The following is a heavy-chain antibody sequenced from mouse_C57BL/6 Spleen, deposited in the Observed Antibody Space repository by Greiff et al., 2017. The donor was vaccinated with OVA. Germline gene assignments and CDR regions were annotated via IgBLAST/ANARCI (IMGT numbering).Heavy chain of an antibody. CDR3: ARWGYDHDDGYYYAMDY. Sequence: QVQLQQPGTELVKPGASVKLSCKASGYTFTSYWMHWVKQRPGQGLEWIGNINPSNGGTNYNEKFKSKATLTVDKSSSTAYMQLSSLTSEDSAVYYCARWGYDHDDGYYYAMDYWGQGTSVTVSS. D-gene: IGHD2-4*01. CDR1: GYTFTSYW. V-gene: IGHV1-53*01. J-gene: IGHJ4*01. CDR2: INPSNGGT.